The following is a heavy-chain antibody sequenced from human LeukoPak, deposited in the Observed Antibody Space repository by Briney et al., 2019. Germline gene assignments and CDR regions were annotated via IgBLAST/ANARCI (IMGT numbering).Heavy chain of an antibody. CDR1: GFTFSRYS. Sequence: GGSLRLSCLASGFTFSRYSMKWVRQAPGKGLEWVSSISGSSNDKHYIDSVKGRFTISRDSAKNSLFLQMNSLRAEDTAVYYCVRAEGSSGSSEYFQHWGQGTLVTVSS. D-gene: IGHD5-12*01. CDR3: VRAEGSSGSSEYFQH. CDR2: ISGSSNDK. V-gene: IGHV3-21*01. J-gene: IGHJ1*01.